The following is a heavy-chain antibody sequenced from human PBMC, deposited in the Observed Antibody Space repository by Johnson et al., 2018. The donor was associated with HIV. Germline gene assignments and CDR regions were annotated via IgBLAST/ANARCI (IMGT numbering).Heavy chain of an antibody. CDR3: ATDPKPADYSNYVGHAFDI. CDR2: ISYDGSNK. Sequence: QVQLVESGGGVVQPGRSLRLFCAVSGFTFSTYTMHWVRQAPGRGLEWVAVISYDGSNKYYADPVKGRSTILRDNSKNTRYLQMTNRREDGTAVYYCATDPKPADYSNYVGHAFDIWGQGTMVTVSS. CDR1: GFTFSTYT. V-gene: IGHV3-30*04. J-gene: IGHJ3*02. D-gene: IGHD4-11*01.